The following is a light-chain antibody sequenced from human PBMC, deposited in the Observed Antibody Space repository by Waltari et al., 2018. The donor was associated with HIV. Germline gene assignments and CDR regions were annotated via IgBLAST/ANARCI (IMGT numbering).Light chain of an antibody. Sequence: QSALTQPRSVSGSPGQSVTISCTGTSSDVGGYNYVSWYQHHPSKAPKFIIYDVNKRPSGVPDRFSGSKSGNTASLTISGLQAEDEADYYCCSYADNYPVVFGGGTKLTVL. CDR1: SSDVGGYNY. CDR3: CSYADNYPVV. J-gene: IGLJ2*01. CDR2: DVN. V-gene: IGLV2-11*01.